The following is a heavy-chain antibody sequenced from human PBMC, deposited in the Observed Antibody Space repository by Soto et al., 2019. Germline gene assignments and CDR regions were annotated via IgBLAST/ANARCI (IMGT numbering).Heavy chain of an antibody. CDR3: ARVRRYLSGAFDI. V-gene: IGHV4-34*01. Sequence: SETLSLTCAVYGGSFSGYYWSWIRQPPGKGLEWIGEISHSGSTNYNPSLKSRVTISVDTSKNQFSLKLSSVTAADTAVYYCARVRRYLSGAFDIWGQGTMVTVSS. J-gene: IGHJ3*02. CDR2: ISHSGST. CDR1: GGSFSGYY. D-gene: IGHD1-1*01.